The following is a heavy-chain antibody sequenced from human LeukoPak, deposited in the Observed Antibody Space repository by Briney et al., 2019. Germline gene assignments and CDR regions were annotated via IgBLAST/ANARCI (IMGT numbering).Heavy chain of an antibody. D-gene: IGHD2-8*01. CDR1: GFTFSSYA. CDR2: ISYDGSSK. CDR3: AREGGDCTNGVCYSFDY. V-gene: IGHV3-30-3*01. Sequence: GGSLRLSCAASGFTFSSYAMHWVRQAPGKGLEWVAVISYDGSSKYYADSVKGRFTISRDNSKNTLYLQMNSLRAEDTAVYYCAREGGDCTNGVCYSFDYWGQGTLVTVSS. J-gene: IGHJ4*02.